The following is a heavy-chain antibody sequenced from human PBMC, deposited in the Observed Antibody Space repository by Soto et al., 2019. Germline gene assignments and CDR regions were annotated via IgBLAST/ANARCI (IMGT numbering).Heavy chain of an antibody. CDR1: GYSFTSYW. Sequence: VESLKISCNGSGYSFTSYWIGWVRQMPGKGLEWMGIIYPGDSDTRYSPSFQGQVTISADKSISTAYLQWSSLKASDTAMYYCARPSLQGVAFPYDAFDIWGQGTMVTVSS. J-gene: IGHJ3*02. V-gene: IGHV5-51*01. CDR2: IYPGDSDT. CDR3: ARPSLQGVAFPYDAFDI. D-gene: IGHD3-3*02.